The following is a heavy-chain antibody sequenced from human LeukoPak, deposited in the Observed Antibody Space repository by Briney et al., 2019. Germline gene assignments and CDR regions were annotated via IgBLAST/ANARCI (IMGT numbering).Heavy chain of an antibody. Sequence: GGSLRLSCTASVFSFRDFVVSWVRQAPGKGLEWVGFVRTKADGGTTEYAASVTGRFTISRDDSKFIAHLQMDTLQIEGTAVYYCTRGFAADWGQGALVTVSS. CDR3: TRGFAAD. D-gene: IGHD3-3*01. V-gene: IGHV3-49*04. CDR2: VRTKADGGTT. CDR1: VFSFRDFV. J-gene: IGHJ4*02.